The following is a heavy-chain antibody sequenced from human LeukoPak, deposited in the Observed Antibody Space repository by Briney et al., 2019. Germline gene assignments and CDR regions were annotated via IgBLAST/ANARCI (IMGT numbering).Heavy chain of an antibody. CDR2: IKSEGSEK. CDR1: GFTFSNYW. CDR3: AKGRPYSSRECFQQ. Sequence: GGSLRLPCEGSGFTFSNYWVGWVRRAPGEGLQGVANIKSEGSEKFYVDSVRGRFTISRDNAKNSLYLQMKSRRGEDRAVYYCAKGRPYSSRECFQQWGEGTLVTVSS. J-gene: IGHJ1*01. D-gene: IGHD6-13*01. V-gene: IGHV3-7*01.